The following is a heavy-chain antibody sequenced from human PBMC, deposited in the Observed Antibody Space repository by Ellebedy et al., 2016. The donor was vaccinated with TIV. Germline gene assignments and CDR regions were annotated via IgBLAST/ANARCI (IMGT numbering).Heavy chain of an antibody. CDR3: ARGQGYCSGGSCYFGYYYGMDV. V-gene: IGHV4-39*07. D-gene: IGHD2-15*01. J-gene: IGHJ6*02. CDR2: IYYSGST. CDR1: GGSISSSSYY. Sequence: SETLSLTCTVSGGSISSSSYYWGWIRQPPGKGLEWIGSIYYSGSTYYNPSLKSRVTISVDTSKNQFSLKLSSVTAADTAVYYCARGQGYCSGGSCYFGYYYGMDVWGQGTTVTVSS.